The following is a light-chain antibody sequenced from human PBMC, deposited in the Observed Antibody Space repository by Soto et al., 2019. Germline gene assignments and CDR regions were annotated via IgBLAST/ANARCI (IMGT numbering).Light chain of an antibody. CDR1: QSVSDN. CDR3: QQSNNWPYT. CDR2: GAS. J-gene: IGKJ2*01. Sequence: EIVMTQSPATLSVSPGERATLSCRASQSVSDNLACYQQKPGQAPRLLIYGASTRATGIPARFSGSGSGTEFTLTISSLQSEDFAVYYCQQSNNWPYTFGQGTKVDIK. V-gene: IGKV3-15*01.